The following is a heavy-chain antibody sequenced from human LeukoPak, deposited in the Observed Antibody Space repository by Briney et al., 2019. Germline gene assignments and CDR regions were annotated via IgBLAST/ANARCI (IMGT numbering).Heavy chain of an antibody. Sequence: ASVTVSCKASGYTFTGHYMHWLRQAPEQGLEWMGWINPNNGGTNYAQKFQGRVTVTRDTSISTAYMELSRLRSDDTAVYYCAREIRKGQWPVFALNYWGQGTLVTVPS. D-gene: IGHD6-19*01. CDR2: INPNNGGT. J-gene: IGHJ4*02. CDR1: GYTFTGHY. V-gene: IGHV1-2*02. CDR3: AREIRKGQWPVFALNY.